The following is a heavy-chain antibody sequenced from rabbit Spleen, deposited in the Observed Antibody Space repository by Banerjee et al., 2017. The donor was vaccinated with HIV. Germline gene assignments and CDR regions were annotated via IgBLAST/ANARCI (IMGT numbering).Heavy chain of an antibody. D-gene: IGHD4-2*01. CDR3: ARDLAGYVGFGYISYLDL. Sequence: QERLEESEGGLVKPGASLTLTCTASGFSFSSSDYICWVRQAPGKGLEWISCIAGSSSGFTYSATWAKGRFTISKTSSTTVTLQMTSLTAADTATYFCARDLAGYVGFGYISYLDLWGPGTLVTVS. CDR1: GFSFSSSDY. V-gene: IGHV1S45*01. J-gene: IGHJ4*01. CDR2: IAGSSSGFT.